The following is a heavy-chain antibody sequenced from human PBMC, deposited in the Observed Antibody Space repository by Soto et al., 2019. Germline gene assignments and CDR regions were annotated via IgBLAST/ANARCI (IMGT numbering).Heavy chain of an antibody. CDR2: ISGSGGST. CDR1: GFTFISYA. Sequence: GGSLRLSCAASGFTFISYAMSWVRQAPGKGLEWVSAISGSGGSTYYADSVKGRFTISRDNSKNTLYLQMNSLRAEDTAVYYCAKDWDSSSAPYWGQGTLVTVSS. D-gene: IGHD6-6*01. J-gene: IGHJ4*02. V-gene: IGHV3-23*01. CDR3: AKDWDSSSAPY.